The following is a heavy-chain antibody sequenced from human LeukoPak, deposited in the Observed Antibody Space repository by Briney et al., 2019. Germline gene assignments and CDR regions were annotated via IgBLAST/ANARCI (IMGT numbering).Heavy chain of an antibody. J-gene: IGHJ4*02. CDR3: ARHKDWTFDY. CDR1: GLTFGSYD. CDR2: IWYDGSNK. D-gene: IGHD3/OR15-3a*01. Sequence: PGGSLRLSCAASGLTFGSYDMHWVPQAPGKGVEWVAVIWYDGSNKYYADSVKGRFTISRDISKNTLYLQMNSLRAEDTAVYYCARHKDWTFDYSGQGTLVTVSS. V-gene: IGHV3-33*01.